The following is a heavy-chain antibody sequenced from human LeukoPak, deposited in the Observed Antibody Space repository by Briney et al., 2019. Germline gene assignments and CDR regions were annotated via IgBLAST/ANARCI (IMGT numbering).Heavy chain of an antibody. CDR2: IIPILGIA. V-gene: IGHV1-69*04. CDR1: GGTFSSYA. CDR3: ARSFSGYSSSWYEFDFDY. D-gene: IGHD6-13*01. Sequence: GASVKVSCKASGGTFSSYAISWVRQAPGQGLEWMGRIIPILGIANYAQKFQGRVTITADKSTSTAYMELSSLRSEDTAVYYCARSFSGYSSSWYEFDFDYWGQGTLVTVSS. J-gene: IGHJ4*02.